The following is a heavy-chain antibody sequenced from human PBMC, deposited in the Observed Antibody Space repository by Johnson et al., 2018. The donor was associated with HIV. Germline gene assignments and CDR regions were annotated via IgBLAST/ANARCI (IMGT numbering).Heavy chain of an antibody. V-gene: IGHV3-11*04. CDR2: ISSSGSTI. CDR3: AREPGLVAAFDI. CDR1: GFTVSSNY. D-gene: IGHD6-19*01. Sequence: QVQLVESGGGLVQPGGSLRLSCAASGFTVSSNYMSWVRQAPGKGLEWVSYISSSGSTIYYADSVKGRFTISRDNAKNSLYLQMNSLRAEDTAVYYCAREPGLVAAFDIWGQGTMVTVSS. J-gene: IGHJ3*02.